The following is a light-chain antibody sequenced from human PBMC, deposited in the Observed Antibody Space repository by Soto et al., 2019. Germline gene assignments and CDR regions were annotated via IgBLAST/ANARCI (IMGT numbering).Light chain of an antibody. J-gene: IGLJ2*01. CDR2: DVS. CDR1: SSDVGGYNY. CDR3: SSYTGGNTPVV. V-gene: IGLV2-14*01. Sequence: QSALTQPASVSGSPGQSITISCTGTSSDVGGYNYVSWYQQHPGQAPNLIIFDVSNRPSGVSNRFSGSKSGNSASLTISGHQAEDEADYYCSSYTGGNTPVVFGGGTKLTVL.